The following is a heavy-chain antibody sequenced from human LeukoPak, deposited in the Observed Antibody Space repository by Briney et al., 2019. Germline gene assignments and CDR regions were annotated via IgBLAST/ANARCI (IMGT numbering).Heavy chain of an antibody. CDR2: ISGSGGGT. D-gene: IGHD2-15*01. Sequence: GGSLRLSCAASGFTFSSYAMSWVRQAPGKGLEWVSAISGSGGGTYYADSVKGRFTISRDNSKNTLYLQMNSLRAEDTAIYYCAKNGDRGAYCAGGTCYPYFYYYMDVWGKGTTVTI. CDR1: GFTFSSYA. CDR3: AKNGDRGAYCAGGTCYPYFYYYMDV. V-gene: IGHV3-23*01. J-gene: IGHJ6*03.